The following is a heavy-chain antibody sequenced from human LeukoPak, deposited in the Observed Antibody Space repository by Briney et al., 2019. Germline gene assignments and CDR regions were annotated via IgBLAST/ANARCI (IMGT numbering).Heavy chain of an antibody. CDR2: IKSKTDGGTT. D-gene: IGHD2-2*01. CDR3: TTEAPYCSSTSCYGGFDY. CDR1: GFTFSNAW. J-gene: IGHJ4*02. V-gene: IGHV3-15*01. Sequence: GGSLGLSCAASGFTFSNAWMSWVRQAPGKGLEWVGRIKSKTDGGTTDYAAPVKGRFTISRDDSKNTLYLQMNSLKTEDTAVYYCTTEAPYCSSTSCYGGFDYWGQGTLVAVSS.